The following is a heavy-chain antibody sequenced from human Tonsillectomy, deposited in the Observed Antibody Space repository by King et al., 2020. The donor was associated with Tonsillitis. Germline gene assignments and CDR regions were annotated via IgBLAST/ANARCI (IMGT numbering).Heavy chain of an antibody. D-gene: IGHD3-16*01. Sequence: QLVQSGAEVKKPGATVKISCKVSGYTFTDYYMHWVQQAPGKGLDGLGLVDSEDGETIYAEKFRGRVTITADTSTDTAYMELVSLRSEDTDVYYCATAGSGGRLNTWFDPWGHGTLVTVSS. CDR1: GYTFTDYY. CDR3: ATAGSGGRLNTWFDP. V-gene: IGHV1-69-2*01. CDR2: VDSEDGET. J-gene: IGHJ5*02.